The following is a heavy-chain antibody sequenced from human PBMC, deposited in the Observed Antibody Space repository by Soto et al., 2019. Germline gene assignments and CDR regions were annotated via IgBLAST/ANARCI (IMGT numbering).Heavy chain of an antibody. CDR3: AMHGSWSYYPVYS. V-gene: IGHV4-39*01. J-gene: IGHJ4*02. D-gene: IGHD3-10*01. CDR1: GGSITSGDNYY. CDR2: VHYNGRT. Sequence: QLQLQESGPGLVQPSETLSLTCTVSGGSITSGDNYYWGWIRQPPGKGLEYIGSVHYNGRTYYNPSLKSRVTVSADASKNQFSLKLTSVTAAVTAVYYCAMHGSWSYYPVYSLGQGTLVTVS.